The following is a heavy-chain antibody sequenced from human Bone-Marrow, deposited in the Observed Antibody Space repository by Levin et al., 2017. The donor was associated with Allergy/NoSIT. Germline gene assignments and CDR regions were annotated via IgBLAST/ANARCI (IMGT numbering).Heavy chain of an antibody. V-gene: IGHV3-23*01. CDR1: GLIFSIYA. J-gene: IGHJ4*02. CDR2: ISGSGSNT. D-gene: IGHD3-22*01. Sequence: GGSLRLSCAASGLIFSIYAMNWVRQAPGKGLEWVSQISGSGSNTHYADSVRGRFTFSRDNSNNTVYLQMNSLRADDTAVYYCAGYDTSGYHSPFDYWGQGTLVTVSS. CDR3: AGYDTSGYHSPFDY.